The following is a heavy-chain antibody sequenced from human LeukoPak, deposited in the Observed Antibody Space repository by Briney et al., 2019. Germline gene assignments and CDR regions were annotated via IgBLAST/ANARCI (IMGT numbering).Heavy chain of an antibody. Sequence: ASVKVSCKASGYTFTSYGISWVRQAPGQGLEWMGIINPSGGSTSYAQKFQGRVTMTRDTSTSTVYMELSSLRSEDTAVYYCARGRSIAAAVSHWGQGTLVTVSS. D-gene: IGHD6-13*01. CDR1: GYTFTSYG. J-gene: IGHJ4*02. CDR3: ARGRSIAAAVSH. V-gene: IGHV1-46*03. CDR2: INPSGGST.